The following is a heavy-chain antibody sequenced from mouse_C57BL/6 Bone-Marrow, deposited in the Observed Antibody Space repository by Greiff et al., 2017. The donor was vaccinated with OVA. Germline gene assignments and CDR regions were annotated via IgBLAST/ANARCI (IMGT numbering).Heavy chain of an antibody. D-gene: IGHD1-1*01. CDR3: AREDELLRYGDFDY. J-gene: IGHJ2*01. CDR2: IDPNSGCT. V-gene: IGHV1-72*01. Sequence: QVQLQQPGAELVKPGASVKLSCKASGYTFTSYWMHWVKQRPGRGLEWIGRIDPNSGCTKYNEKFKSKATLTVDKPSSTAYMQLSSLTSEDSAVYYCAREDELLRYGDFDYWGQGTTLTVAS. CDR1: GYTFTSYW.